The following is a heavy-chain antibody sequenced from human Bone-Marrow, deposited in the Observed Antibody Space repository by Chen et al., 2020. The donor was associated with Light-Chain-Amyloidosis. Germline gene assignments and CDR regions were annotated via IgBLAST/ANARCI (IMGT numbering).Heavy chain of an antibody. CDR1: GGSVSSSTYY. CDR2: FYYSGKT. Sequence: QVHLQESGPGLVKASETLSLTCSVSGGSVSSSTYYWSWIRQPPGKGLEWIGYFYYSGKTNYNPSLKSRVTISGDTSRNEFSLKLTSVTAVDTALYYCARGSYFDSLFLEFWGQGTQVTVSS. J-gene: IGHJ4*02. V-gene: IGHV4-61*01. D-gene: IGHD3-22*01. CDR3: ARGSYFDSLFLEF.